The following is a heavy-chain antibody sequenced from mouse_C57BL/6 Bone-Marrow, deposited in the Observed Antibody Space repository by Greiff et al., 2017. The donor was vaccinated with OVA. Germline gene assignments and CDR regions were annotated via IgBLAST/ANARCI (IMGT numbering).Heavy chain of an antibody. Sequence: VQLQESGPELVKPGASVKISCKASGYSFTSYYIHWVKQRPGQGLEWIGWIYPGSGNTKYNEKFKGKATLTADTSSSTAYMQLSSLTSEDSAVYYCARDGRSLYAMDYWGQGTSVTVSS. J-gene: IGHJ4*01. V-gene: IGHV1-66*01. CDR1: GYSFTSYY. D-gene: IGHD1-1*01. CDR3: ARDGRSLYAMDY. CDR2: IYPGSGNT.